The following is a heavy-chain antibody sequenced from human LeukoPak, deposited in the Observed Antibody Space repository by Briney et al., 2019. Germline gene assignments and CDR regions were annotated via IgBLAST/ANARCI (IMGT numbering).Heavy chain of an antibody. CDR2: ISGTSGYK. D-gene: IGHD6-19*01. CDR1: GFTFSSYN. CDR3: VRGEYSSGWYDFFDS. Sequence: GSLRLSCAASGFTFSSYNMNWVRQAPGKGLEWVASISGTSGYKHYADSVQGRFTISRDNAKKSLHLEMDSLRAEDTAVYYCVRGEYSSGWYDFFDSWGQGTLVTVSS. V-gene: IGHV3-21*01. J-gene: IGHJ4*02.